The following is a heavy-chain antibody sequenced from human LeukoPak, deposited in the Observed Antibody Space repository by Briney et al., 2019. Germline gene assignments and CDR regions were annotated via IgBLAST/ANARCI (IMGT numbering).Heavy chain of an antibody. J-gene: IGHJ4*02. CDR1: GGSISSHY. CDR3: GRGSGSMILFDH. V-gene: IGHV4-59*11. D-gene: IGHD3-16*01. Sequence: PSETLSLTCTVSGGSISSHYWSWIRQPPGKGLEWIGYIYYSGSTNYNPSLKSRVTISVEQSKNQFSLELSPVTAADTAVYYRGRGSGSMILFDHWGQGTLVTVSS. CDR2: IYYSGST.